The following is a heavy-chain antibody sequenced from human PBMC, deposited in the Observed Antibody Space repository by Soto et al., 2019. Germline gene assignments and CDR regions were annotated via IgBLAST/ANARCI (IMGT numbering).Heavy chain of an antibody. CDR2: IHPDGTTI. V-gene: IGHV3-74*01. CDR3: VRGLIARYGDEF. CDR1: GFTFSNYW. D-gene: IGHD5-18*01. Sequence: EVQLVESGGDLVQPGGSLRLSCVASGFTFSNYWIHWVRQAPGKGLVWVSRIHPDGTTIDYADSVKGRFTLSRENAESTAYLQMNSLRAEDTAVYYCVRGLIARYGDEFWGQGTLLTGSS. J-gene: IGHJ4*02.